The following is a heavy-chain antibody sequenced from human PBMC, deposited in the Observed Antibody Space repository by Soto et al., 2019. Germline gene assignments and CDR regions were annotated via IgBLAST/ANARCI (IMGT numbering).Heavy chain of an antibody. CDR1: GGSLSSGGYS. Sequence: QLQLQESGSGLVKPSQTLSLTCAVSGGSLSSGGYSWSWIRPPPGKGLEWIGYISHSGSTYYNPSLTSRVTISVDRSKNPSSLKLSSVTAAATAVYYCARVPDVWGQVTTVTVSS. CDR3: ARVPDV. V-gene: IGHV4-30-2*01. CDR2: ISHSGST. J-gene: IGHJ6*02.